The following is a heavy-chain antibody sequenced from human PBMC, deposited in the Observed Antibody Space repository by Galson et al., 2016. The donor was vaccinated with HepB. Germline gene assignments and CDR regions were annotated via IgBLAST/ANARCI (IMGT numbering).Heavy chain of an antibody. CDR2: ISGYNGNT. CDR3: AREDWNPRYYFNGMDV. D-gene: IGHD1-1*01. V-gene: IGHV1-18*01. Sequence: SGYTFTTYGISWVRQAPGQGLEWMGWISGYNGNTHYAQKFQDRVTLTRDTFTGTAYMDLWSLTSDDTAVYYCAREDWNPRYYFNGMDVWGQGTTVTVSS. J-gene: IGHJ6*02. CDR1: GYTFTTYG.